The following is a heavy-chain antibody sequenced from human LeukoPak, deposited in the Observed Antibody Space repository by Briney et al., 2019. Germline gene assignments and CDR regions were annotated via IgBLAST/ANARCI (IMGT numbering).Heavy chain of an antibody. CDR3: ARPRGCGSARCNNFDY. J-gene: IGHJ4*02. D-gene: IGHD2-2*01. CDR1: GFTFSSYE. V-gene: IGHV3-48*03. CDR2: ISSSDSTI. Sequence: GGSLRLSCAASGFTFSSYEMHWVRQAPGKGLEWVSYISSSDSTIYYADSVKGRFTISRDNTKKSLYLQLNSLRPEDSAVYYCARPRGCGSARCNNFDYWGQGTLVTVSS.